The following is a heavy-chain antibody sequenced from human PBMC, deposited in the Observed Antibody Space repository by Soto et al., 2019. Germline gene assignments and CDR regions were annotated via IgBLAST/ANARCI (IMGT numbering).Heavy chain of an antibody. CDR2: IWYDGSNK. J-gene: IGHJ4*02. Sequence: PGGSLRLSCAASGFTFSSYGMHWVRQAPGKGLEWVAVIWYDGSNKYYADSVKGRFTISRDNSKNTLYLQMNSLRAEDTAVYYCARFQRNYGGNCFDYWGQGTLVTVS. D-gene: IGHD4-17*01. CDR1: GFTFSSYG. V-gene: IGHV3-33*01. CDR3: ARFQRNYGGNCFDY.